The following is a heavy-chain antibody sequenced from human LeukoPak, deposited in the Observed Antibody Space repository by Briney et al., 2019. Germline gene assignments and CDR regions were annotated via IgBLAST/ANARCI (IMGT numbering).Heavy chain of an antibody. J-gene: IGHJ3*02. CDR2: ISSSSSYI. CDR1: GFTFSSYS. V-gene: IGHV3-21*01. D-gene: IGHD4-17*01. CDR3: ARAVYGFDGFDI. Sequence: GGSLRLSCAASGFTFSSYSMNWVRQAPGKGLEWVSSISSSSSYIYYADSVKGRFTISRDNAKNSLYLQMNSLRAEDTAVYYCARAVYGFDGFDIWGQGTMVTVSS.